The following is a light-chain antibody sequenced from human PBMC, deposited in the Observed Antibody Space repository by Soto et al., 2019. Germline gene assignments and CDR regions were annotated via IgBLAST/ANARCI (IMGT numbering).Light chain of an antibody. CDR2: GAS. Sequence: EIVLTQSPGTLSLSPGERATLSCRASQSVSSNYLAWYQQKPGQAPRLLIYGASSRATGIPDRFSGSGSGTDFTLTISSREPEDFAVYYCQQYGSSTLFAFGPGTEVDLK. V-gene: IGKV3-20*01. CDR3: QQYGSSTLFA. CDR1: QSVSSNY. J-gene: IGKJ3*01.